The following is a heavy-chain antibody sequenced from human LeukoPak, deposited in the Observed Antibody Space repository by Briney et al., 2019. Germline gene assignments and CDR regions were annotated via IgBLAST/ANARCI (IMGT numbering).Heavy chain of an antibody. CDR1: GFTSSRHG. D-gene: IGHD3-9*01. CDR3: AKDPRGTLSGYFDY. J-gene: IGHJ4*02. Sequence: GGSLRLSCAASGFTSSRHGMHWVRQAPGKGLEWVAVISYDGSNKYYADSVKGRFTISRDNSENTLYLQMNSLRAEDTAVYYCAKDPRGTLSGYFDYWGQGTLVTVSS. CDR2: ISYDGSNK. V-gene: IGHV3-30*18.